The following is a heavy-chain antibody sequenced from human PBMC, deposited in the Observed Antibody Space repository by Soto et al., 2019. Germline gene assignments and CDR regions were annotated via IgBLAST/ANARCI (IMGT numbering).Heavy chain of an antibody. CDR1: GGTFSSYA. V-gene: IGHV1-69*13. J-gene: IGHJ4*02. D-gene: IGHD3-22*01. CDR2: IIPIFGTA. CDR3: ARGPYYYDSSGYHLY. Sequence: SVKVSCKASGGTFSSYAISWVRQAPGQGLEWMGGIIPIFGTANYAQKFQGRVTIAADESTSTAYMELSSLRSEDTAVYYCARGPYYYDSSGYHLYWGQGTLVTVSS.